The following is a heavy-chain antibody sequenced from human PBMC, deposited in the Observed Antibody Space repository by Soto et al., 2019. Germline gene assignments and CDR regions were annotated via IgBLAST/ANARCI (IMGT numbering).Heavy chain of an antibody. CDR2: INHSGST. V-gene: IGHV4-34*01. Sequence: QVQLQQWGAGLLKPSETLSHTCAVYGGSFSGYYWSWIRQPPWKGLEWIGEINHSGSTNYNPSLKSRVTISVDTSKNQFSLKLRSVTAADTAVYYCARGLIAARGWGLGYWGQGTLVTVSS. J-gene: IGHJ4*02. CDR3: ARGLIAARGWGLGY. CDR1: GGSFSGYY. D-gene: IGHD6-6*01.